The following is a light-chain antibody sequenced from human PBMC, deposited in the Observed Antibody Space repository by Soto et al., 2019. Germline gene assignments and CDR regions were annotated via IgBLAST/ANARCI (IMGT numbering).Light chain of an antibody. J-gene: IGKJ1*01. CDR2: GVS. Sequence: EIAMTQSPATLSVSPGERATLSCRASQSVSSKLAWYQQKPGQAPRLLIYGVSARATGIPARFSGSGFGTEFTLTISSLQSEDFALYYCQQYNFWPETFGQGTKVDIK. V-gene: IGKV3-15*01. CDR3: QQYNFWPET. CDR1: QSVSSK.